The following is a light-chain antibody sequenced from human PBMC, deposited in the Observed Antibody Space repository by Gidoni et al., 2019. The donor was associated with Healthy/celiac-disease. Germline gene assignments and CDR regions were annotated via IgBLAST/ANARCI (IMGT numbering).Light chain of an antibody. J-gene: IGKJ4*01. V-gene: IGKV2-28*01. Sequence: DIVMIQSPLSLPVTPGEPASISCRSSQSLLHSNGYNYLDWYLPKPGQSPQLLVYLGSNRASGVPDRFSGSGSGTDFTLKISRVEAEDVGVYYCMQALQTPLTFGGGTKVEIK. CDR3: MQALQTPLT. CDR1: QSLLHSNGYNY. CDR2: LGS.